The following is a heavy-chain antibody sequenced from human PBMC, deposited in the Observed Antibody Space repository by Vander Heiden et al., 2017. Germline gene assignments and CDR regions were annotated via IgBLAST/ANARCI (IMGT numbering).Heavy chain of an antibody. J-gene: IGHJ2*01. CDR3: ARMVGGSYRYWYFDL. D-gene: IGHD1-26*01. V-gene: IGHV2-70*01. CDR1: GFSLSTSGMC. CDR2: IDWDDDK. Sequence: GFSLSTSGMCVSWIRQPPGKALEWLALIDWDDDKYYSTSLKTRLTISKDTSKNQVVLTMTNMDPVDTATYYCARMVGGSYRYWYFDLWGRGTLVTVSS.